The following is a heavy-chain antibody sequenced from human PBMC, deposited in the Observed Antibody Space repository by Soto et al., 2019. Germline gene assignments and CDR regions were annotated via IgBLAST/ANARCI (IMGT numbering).Heavy chain of an antibody. CDR2: IKSKTDGGTT. CDR1: GFTFSNAW. CDR3: TTDREYYGSGRDLQDDYYYGMDV. V-gene: IGHV3-15*01. Sequence: GGSLRLSCAASGFTFSNAWMSWVRQAPGKGLEWVGRIKSKTDGGTTDYAAPVKGRFTISRDDSKNTLYLQMNRLKTEDTAVYYGTTDREYYGSGRDLQDDYYYGMDVWGQGTTVTVSS. J-gene: IGHJ6*02. D-gene: IGHD3-10*01.